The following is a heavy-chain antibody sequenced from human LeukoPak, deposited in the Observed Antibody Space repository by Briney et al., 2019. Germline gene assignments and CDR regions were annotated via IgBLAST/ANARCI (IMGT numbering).Heavy chain of an antibody. CDR1: GGSISSYY. CDR3: ARGTGYSSSWYDANFDY. Sequence: SGTLSLTCTVSGGSISSYYWSWIRQPPGKGLKWIGYIYYSGSTYYNPSLKSRVTISVDTSKNQFSLKLSSVTAADTAVYYCARGTGYSSSWYDANFDYWGQGTLVTVSS. J-gene: IGHJ4*02. D-gene: IGHD6-13*01. V-gene: IGHV4-59*12. CDR2: IYYSGST.